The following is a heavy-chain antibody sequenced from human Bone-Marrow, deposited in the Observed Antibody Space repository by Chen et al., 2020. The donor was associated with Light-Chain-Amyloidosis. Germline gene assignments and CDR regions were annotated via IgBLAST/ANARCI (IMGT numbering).Heavy chain of an antibody. CDR2: IHSEGTST. J-gene: IGHJ4*02. D-gene: IGHD2-21*02. CDR3: VRDGTPTAVSRYFDY. Sequence: EVQLVESGGEVVQPGGSLRLSCAASGFYFSHYWMHWVRQAPGQGVVWVSRIHSEGTSTAYAESVKGRFTISRDNAKNTVYLQMNSLRVEDTAMYFCVRDGTPTAVSRYFDYWGQGTPVTVSS. V-gene: IGHV3-74*01. CDR1: GFYFSHYW.